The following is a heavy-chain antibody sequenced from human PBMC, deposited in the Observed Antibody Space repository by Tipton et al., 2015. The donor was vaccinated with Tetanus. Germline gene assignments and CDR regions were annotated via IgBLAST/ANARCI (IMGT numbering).Heavy chain of an antibody. CDR1: GGSISSSSYY. CDR3: ASHYGSGSDDAFDI. Sequence: TLSLTCTVSGGSISSSSYYWGWIRQPPGKGLEWIGYIYYSGTTYFNPSLKGRVTISVDTSKAQFSLKLSSVTAADTAVYYCASHYGSGSDDAFDIWGQGTMVTVSS. J-gene: IGHJ3*02. V-gene: IGHV4-31*03. D-gene: IGHD3-10*01. CDR2: IYYSGTT.